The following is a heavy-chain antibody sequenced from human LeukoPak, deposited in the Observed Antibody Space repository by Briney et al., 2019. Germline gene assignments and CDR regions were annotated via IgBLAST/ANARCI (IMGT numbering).Heavy chain of an antibody. D-gene: IGHD3-16*01. J-gene: IGHJ3*02. Sequence: GGSLRLSCAASGFTFSSYAMSWVRQAPGKGLEWVSAISGSGGSTYYADSVKGRFTISRDNSKNTLYLQMNSLRAEDTAVYYCAQGRWGSYHLWDAFDIWGQGTIVTVSS. CDR3: AQGRWGSYHLWDAFDI. V-gene: IGHV3-23*01. CDR2: ISGSGGST. CDR1: GFTFSSYA.